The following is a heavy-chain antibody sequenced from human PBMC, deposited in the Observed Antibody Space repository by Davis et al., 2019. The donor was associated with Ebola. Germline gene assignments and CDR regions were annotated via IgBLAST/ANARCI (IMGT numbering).Heavy chain of an antibody. D-gene: IGHD1-26*01. V-gene: IGHV5-51*01. J-gene: IGHJ4*02. CDR2: IYPGDSDT. CDR1: GYSFSNYW. CDR3: ARHGSIVGATPPNY. Sequence: GESLKISCKGSGYSFSNYWVGWVRQMPGKGLEWMGIIYPGDSDTRYSPSFQGQVTISADKSFSTAYLQWSSLKASDTAMYYCARHGSIVGATPPNYWGQGTLVTVSS.